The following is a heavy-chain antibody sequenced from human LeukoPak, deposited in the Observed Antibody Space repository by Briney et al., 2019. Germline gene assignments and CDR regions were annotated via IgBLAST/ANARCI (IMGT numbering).Heavy chain of an antibody. CDR2: ISSSSSCI. Sequence: GGSLRLSCAASGFTFSSYSMNWVRQAPGKGLEWVSSISSSSSCIYYADSVKGRFTISRDNAKNSLYLQMNSLRAEDTAVYYCARGSVRTGTTGYWGQGTLVTVSS. J-gene: IGHJ4*02. CDR3: ARGSVRTGTTGY. D-gene: IGHD1-1*01. V-gene: IGHV3-21*01. CDR1: GFTFSSYS.